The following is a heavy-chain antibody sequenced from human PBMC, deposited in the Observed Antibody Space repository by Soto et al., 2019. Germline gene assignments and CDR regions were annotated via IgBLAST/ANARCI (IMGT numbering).Heavy chain of an antibody. J-gene: IGHJ4*02. CDR1: GFTFSTCA. CDR2: IDDNGLST. V-gene: IGHV3-23*01. D-gene: IGHD4-17*01. Sequence: EVQLLESGGGLVQPGESLTLSCAASGFTFSTCAMNWVRQAPGKGLEWVSAIDDNGLSTYYADSVKGRFTISRDNSKNTLYLHMNSLRADDTAVYYCATYRQTTVTSEFWGQGALVTVST. CDR3: ATYRQTTVTSEF.